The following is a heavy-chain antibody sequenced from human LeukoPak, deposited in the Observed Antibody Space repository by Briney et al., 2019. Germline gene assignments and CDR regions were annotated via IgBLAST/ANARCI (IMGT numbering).Heavy chain of an antibody. V-gene: IGHV1-24*01. D-gene: IGHD6-19*01. CDR3: AREGSVAGKKNWFDP. Sequence: GASVKVSCKVSGYTLTELSMHWVRQAPGKGLEWMGGFDPEDGETIYAQKFQGRVTMTEDTSTDTAYMELSSLRSEDTAAYYCAREGSVAGKKNWFDPWGQGTLVTVSS. CDR2: FDPEDGET. J-gene: IGHJ5*02. CDR1: GYTLTELS.